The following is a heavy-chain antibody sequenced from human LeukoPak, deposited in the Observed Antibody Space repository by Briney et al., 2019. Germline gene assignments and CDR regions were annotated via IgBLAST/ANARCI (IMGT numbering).Heavy chain of an antibody. CDR1: GYTFTSYG. CDR3: ARDGHDYGDYGY. Sequence: RAASVTVSCTASGYTFTSYGISWVRQAPGQGLEWMGWISAYNGNTNYAQKLQGRVTMTTDTSTSTAYMELRSLRSDDTAVYYCARDGHDYGDYGYWGQGTLVTVSS. D-gene: IGHD4-17*01. J-gene: IGHJ4*02. V-gene: IGHV1-18*01. CDR2: ISAYNGNT.